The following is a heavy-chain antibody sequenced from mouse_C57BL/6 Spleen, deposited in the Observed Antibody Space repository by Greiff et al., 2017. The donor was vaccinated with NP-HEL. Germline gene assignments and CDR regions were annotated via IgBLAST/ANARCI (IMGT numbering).Heavy chain of an antibody. CDR3: ARGGYFDV. V-gene: IGHV5-17*01. Sequence: EVQGVESGGGLVKPGGSLKLSCAASGFTFSDYGMHWVRQAPEKGLDWVAYISSGSSTIYYADTVKGRFTISRDNAKNTLFLQMTSLRSEDTAMYYCARGGYFDVCGTGTTVTVSS. J-gene: IGHJ1*03. CDR1: GFTFSDYG. CDR2: ISSGSSTI.